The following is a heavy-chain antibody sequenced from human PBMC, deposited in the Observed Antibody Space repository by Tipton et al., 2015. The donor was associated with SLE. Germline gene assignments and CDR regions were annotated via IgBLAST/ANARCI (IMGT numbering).Heavy chain of an antibody. CDR2: FYYSGNT. D-gene: IGHD2-15*01. V-gene: IGHV4-39*07. J-gene: IGHJ4*02. Sequence: TLSLTCTVSGDSISSSSYYWGWIRQPPGKGLEWIGTFYYSGNTYFNPSLKSRVTISVDTSKHQFSLRLSSVTAADTAVYYCARELVGAAKDFFDYFDYWGQGTLVTVSS. CDR3: ARELVGAAKDFFDYFDY. CDR1: GDSISSSSYY.